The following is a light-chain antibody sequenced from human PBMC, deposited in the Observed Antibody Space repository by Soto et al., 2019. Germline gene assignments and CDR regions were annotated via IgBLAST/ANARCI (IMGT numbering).Light chain of an antibody. J-gene: IGKJ1*01. V-gene: IGKV1-5*03. Sequence: IQMTQSPSTLSGSVGDRVTIICRASQTISSWLAWYQQKPGKAPKLLIYKASTLKSGVPSRFSGSGSGTEFTLTISSLQPDDFTTYYCQHYNSYSEAFGQGTNVAI. CDR2: KAS. CDR1: QTISSW. CDR3: QHYNSYSEA.